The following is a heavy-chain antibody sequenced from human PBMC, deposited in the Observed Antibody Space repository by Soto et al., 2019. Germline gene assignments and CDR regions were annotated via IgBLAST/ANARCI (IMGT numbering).Heavy chain of an antibody. Sequence: PSETLSLTCAVYGGSFSGYYWSCIPQTPGKRLEWVGDINHGGSANYNPSLKSRVTFSLDLSKNQFSLKLNSVIAADTAVYHCARGGGRPYHNHEFDFWGQGTLVT. V-gene: IGHV4-34*01. CDR3: ARGGGRPYHNHEFDF. D-gene: IGHD6-25*01. CDR1: GGSFSGYY. CDR2: INHGGSA. J-gene: IGHJ4*02.